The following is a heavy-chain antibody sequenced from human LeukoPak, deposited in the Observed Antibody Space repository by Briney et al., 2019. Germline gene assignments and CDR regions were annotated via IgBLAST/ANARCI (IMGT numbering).Heavy chain of an antibody. CDR1: GFTLTTYN. D-gene: IGHD5-12*01. J-gene: IGHJ3*02. V-gene: IGHV3-21*01. CDR3: ARERVTTTAFDI. CDR2: ITSRSTY. Sequence: GGSLRLSCAASGFTLTTYNTHWVRQPPGKGLEWVSSITSRSTYYADLVKGRFTISRDNAENSLYLQINSLRAEDTAVYYCARERVTTTAFDIWGQGTMVTVSS.